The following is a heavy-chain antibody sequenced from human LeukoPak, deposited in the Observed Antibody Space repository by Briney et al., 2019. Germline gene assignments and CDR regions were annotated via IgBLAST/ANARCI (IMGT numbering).Heavy chain of an antibody. J-gene: IGHJ4*02. V-gene: IGHV3-11*01. CDR3: ARDLLWFGEAPYYFDY. CDR2: ISSSGSTI. Sequence: GGSLRLSCAASGFTFSDYYMSWIRQAPGKGLEWVSYISSSGSTIYYADSVKGRFTISRDNAKNSLYLQMNSLRAEDTVVYYCARDLLWFGEAPYYFDYWGQGTLVTVSS. CDR1: GFTFSDYY. D-gene: IGHD3-10*01.